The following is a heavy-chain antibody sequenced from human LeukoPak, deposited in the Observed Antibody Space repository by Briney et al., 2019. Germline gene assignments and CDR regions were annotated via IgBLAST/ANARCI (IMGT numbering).Heavy chain of an antibody. D-gene: IGHD4-17*01. CDR1: GGSISSGSYY. CDR3: ARNLHTVTYDY. V-gene: IGHV4-61*02. J-gene: IGHJ4*02. CDR2: IYTSGST. Sequence: SQTLSLTCTVSGGSISSGSYYWSWIRQPAGKGLEWIGRIYTSGSTNYNPSLKGRVTISVDTSKNQFSLKLSSVTAADTAVYYCARNLHTVTYDYWGQGTLVTVSS.